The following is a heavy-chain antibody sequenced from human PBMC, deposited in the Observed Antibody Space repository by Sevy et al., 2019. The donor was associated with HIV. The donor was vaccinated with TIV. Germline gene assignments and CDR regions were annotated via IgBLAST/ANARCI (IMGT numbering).Heavy chain of an antibody. D-gene: IGHD3-22*01. CDR1: GFTFSDYY. V-gene: IGHV3-11*01. CDR2: ISRSGSTI. Sequence: GALRLSCAASGFTFSDYYMSWIRQAPGKGLEWVSYISRSGSTINYADSVKGRFTISRDNAKNSLYLQINSLRAQDTAVYYCARENTMIEEPGWFDPWGQGTLVTVSS. CDR3: ARENTMIEEPGWFDP. J-gene: IGHJ5*02.